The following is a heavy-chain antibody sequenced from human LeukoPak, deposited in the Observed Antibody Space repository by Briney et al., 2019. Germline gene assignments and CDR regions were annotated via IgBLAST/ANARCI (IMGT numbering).Heavy chain of an antibody. CDR3: TRGGAARPDY. CDR2: IDQHGSDK. CDR1: GFSFSSYW. J-gene: IGHJ4*02. Sequence: GGSLRLSCAASGFSFSSYWMTWVRQAPGKGLEWVARIDQHGSDKHYVDPVKGRFTVSRDNAKNSLFLQMNSLRDEDTAVYYCTRGGAARPDYWGQGTLVTVSS. D-gene: IGHD6-6*01. V-gene: IGHV3-7*01.